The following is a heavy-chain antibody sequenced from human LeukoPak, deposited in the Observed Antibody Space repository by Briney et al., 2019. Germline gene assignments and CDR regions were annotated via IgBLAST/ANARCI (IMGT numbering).Heavy chain of an antibody. D-gene: IGHD3-10*01. CDR3: AREVFTMVRGVTTRGAIDY. Sequence: GGSLRLSCAASGFTFSSYSMNWVRQAPGKGLEWASYISSSSSTIYYADSVKGRFTISRDNAKNSLYLQMNSLRAEDTAVYYCAREVFTMVRGVTTRGAIDYWGQGTLVTVSS. V-gene: IGHV3-48*04. CDR1: GFTFSSYS. J-gene: IGHJ4*02. CDR2: ISSSSSTI.